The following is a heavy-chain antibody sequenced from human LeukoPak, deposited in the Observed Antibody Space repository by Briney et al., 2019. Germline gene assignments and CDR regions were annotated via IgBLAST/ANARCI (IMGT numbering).Heavy chain of an antibody. D-gene: IGHD3-10*01. CDR2: INPSGGST. J-gene: IGHJ4*02. CDR3: ARLYGSGSYFGFADY. V-gene: IGHV1-46*01. Sequence: ASVKVSCKASGYTFTSYYMHWVRQAPGQGLKWMGIINPSGGSTSYAQKFQGRVTMNRDTSTSTVYMELSSLRSEDTAVYYCARLYGSGSYFGFADYWGQGTLVTVSS. CDR1: GYTFTSYY.